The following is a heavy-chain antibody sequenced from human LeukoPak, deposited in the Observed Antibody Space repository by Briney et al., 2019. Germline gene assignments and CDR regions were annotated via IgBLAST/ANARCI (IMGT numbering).Heavy chain of an antibody. CDR1: GGSISSSNW. D-gene: IGHD3-22*01. V-gene: IGHV4-4*02. CDR2: IYYSGST. J-gene: IGHJ5*02. Sequence: PSETLSLTCAVSGGSISSSNWWSWVRQPPGKGLEWIGSIYYSGSTYYNPSLKSRVTISVDTSKNQSSLKLSSVTAADTAVYYCARGADYYDSRGRNWFDPWGQGTLVTVSS. CDR3: ARGADYYDSRGRNWFDP.